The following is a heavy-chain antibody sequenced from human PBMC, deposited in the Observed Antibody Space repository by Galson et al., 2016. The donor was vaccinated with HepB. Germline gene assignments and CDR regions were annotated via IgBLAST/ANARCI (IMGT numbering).Heavy chain of an antibody. V-gene: IGHV3-53*01. D-gene: IGHD2-2*01. J-gene: IGHJ6*02. CDR2: IYSRGDT. CDR3: ARDFPPRFVDCSSTTCFSLGG. Sequence: SLRLSCAVSGLSVSDEYMSWVRQAPGKGLEWVSLIYSRGDTYYADSVQGRFTFSRDTSKNVLYLQMNRLRAEDTAVYYCARDFPPRFVDCSSTTCFSLGGWGQGTTVTVSS. CDR1: GLSVSDEY.